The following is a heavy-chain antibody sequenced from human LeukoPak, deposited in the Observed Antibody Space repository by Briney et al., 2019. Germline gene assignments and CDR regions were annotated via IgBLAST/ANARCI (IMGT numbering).Heavy chain of an antibody. J-gene: IGHJ4*02. D-gene: IGHD1-26*01. CDR1: GGPISSYY. CDR3: ARSMRSYSFDY. Sequence: SETLSLTCTVSGGPISSYYWSWIRQPPGKGLEWIGYIYYSGSTNYNPSLKSRVTISVDTSKDQFSLKLSSVTAADTAVYYCARSMRSYSFDYWGQGTLVTVSS. V-gene: IGHV4-59*01. CDR2: IYYSGST.